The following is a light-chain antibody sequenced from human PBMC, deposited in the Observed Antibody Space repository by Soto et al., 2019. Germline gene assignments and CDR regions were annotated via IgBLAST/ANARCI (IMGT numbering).Light chain of an antibody. V-gene: IGKV3-15*01. CDR1: QSVSSK. CDR3: QQYNSWLWT. CDR2: GAS. Sequence: IVFTQSPATMSVSPGEGATLSCRASQSVSSKLAWYQQKPGQAPRLLIYGASTRATGIPARFSGSGSGTEFTFIISSLQFEDSAVYYCQQYNSWLWTFGQGTKVDIK. J-gene: IGKJ1*01.